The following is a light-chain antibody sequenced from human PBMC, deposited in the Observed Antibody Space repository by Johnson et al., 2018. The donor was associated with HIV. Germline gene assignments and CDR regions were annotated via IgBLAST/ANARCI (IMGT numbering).Light chain of an antibody. J-gene: IGLJ1*01. CDR3: GTWDSSLSAGV. CDR1: SSNIGNNR. V-gene: IGLV1-51*01. CDR2: DNN. Sequence: QSVLTQPPSVSAAPGQKVTISCSGSSSNIGNNRVSWYQQLPGTAPKLLIYDNNKRPSGIPDRFSGSKSGTSATLGITGLQTGDEAVYYCGTWDSSLSAGVFGTGTTVTV.